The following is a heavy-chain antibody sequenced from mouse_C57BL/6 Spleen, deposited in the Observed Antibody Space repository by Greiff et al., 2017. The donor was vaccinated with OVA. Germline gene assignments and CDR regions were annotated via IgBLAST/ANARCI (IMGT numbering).Heavy chain of an antibody. CDR2: IYPGDGDT. CDR1: GYAFSSSW. CDR3: ARSFITTVVPHWYFDV. Sequence: VQLQQSGPELVKPGASVKISCKASGYAFSSSWMNWVKQRPGKGLEWIGRIYPGDGDTNYNGKFKGKATLTADKSSSTAYMQLSSLTSEDSAVYFCARSFITTVVPHWYFDVWGTGTTVTVSS. J-gene: IGHJ1*03. V-gene: IGHV1-82*01. D-gene: IGHD1-1*01.